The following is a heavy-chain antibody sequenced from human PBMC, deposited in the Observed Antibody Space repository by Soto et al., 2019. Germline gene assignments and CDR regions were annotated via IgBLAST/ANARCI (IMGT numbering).Heavy chain of an antibody. V-gene: IGHV3-15*07. J-gene: IGHJ6*02. D-gene: IGHD2-21*01. CDR2: IKSRTDGGTT. CDR3: SKVVDYYHYDMDV. Sequence: EVQLVESGGGSEKPGGSLRLSCAASGFNFIYAWMTWVRQAPGKGLEWVGRIKSRTDGGTTDYAAPVKGRFTISRDDSKNTLYLQMNSLKTEDAAVYYCSKVVDYYHYDMDVWGQGTTVTVSS. CDR1: GFNFIYAW.